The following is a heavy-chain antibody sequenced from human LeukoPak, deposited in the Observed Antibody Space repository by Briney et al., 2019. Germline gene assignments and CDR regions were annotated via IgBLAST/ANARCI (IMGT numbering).Heavy chain of an antibody. D-gene: IGHD2-21*02. Sequence: GGSLRLSCVASGFPFYKNAMHWVRQGPGKGLEWVAYIAHHGNDKYYADSVKGRFTISRDNSKRTLFLQLNSLRLDDKAVYYCAKDGAWSCTDWGQGALVTVSS. CDR2: IAHHGNDK. V-gene: IGHV3-30*02. J-gene: IGHJ4*02. CDR3: AKDGAWSCTD. CDR1: GFPFYKNA.